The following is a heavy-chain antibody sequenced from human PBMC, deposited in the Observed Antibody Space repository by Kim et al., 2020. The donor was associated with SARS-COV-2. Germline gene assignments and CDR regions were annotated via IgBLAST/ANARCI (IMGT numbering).Heavy chain of an antibody. J-gene: IGHJ4*02. CDR2: ST. CDR3: ASHDYGGNSY. V-gene: IGHV3-66*04. Sequence: STYYADSGKGRFTISRDNSKNTLYLQMNSLRAEDTAVYYCASHDYGGNSYWGQGTLVTVSS. D-gene: IGHD4-17*01.